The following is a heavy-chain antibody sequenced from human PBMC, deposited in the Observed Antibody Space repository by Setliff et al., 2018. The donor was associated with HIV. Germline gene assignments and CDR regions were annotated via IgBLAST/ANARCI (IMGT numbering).Heavy chain of an antibody. CDR1: GGSVNSSNYH. Sequence: SETLSLTCSVSGGSVNSSNYHWAWIRQPAGKGLEWIGYIYFSGSATHNPTLKSPVSISVDTSKNQFYLTITSVTAADTAVYYCARGRVFCDGDSCYHFDYWGRGILVTVSS. V-gene: IGHV4-61*10. D-gene: IGHD2-21*02. CDR2: IYFSGSA. J-gene: IGHJ4*02. CDR3: ARGRVFCDGDSCYHFDY.